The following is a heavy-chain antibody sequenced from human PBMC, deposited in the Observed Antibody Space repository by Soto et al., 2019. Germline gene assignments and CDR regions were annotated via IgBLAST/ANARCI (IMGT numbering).Heavy chain of an antibody. V-gene: IGHV3-30*18. CDR1: GFTFSSYA. Sequence: GGSLRLSCAASGFTFSSYAMHWVRQAPGRGLEWVAVVSYDGSIENYVDSVRGRFTISRDNSKNTVFLQMNSLRVEDTAVYYCAKDLYYYDFSLDDSWGQGTLVTVSS. J-gene: IGHJ5*02. CDR2: VSYDGSIE. CDR3: AKDLYYYDFSLDDS. D-gene: IGHD3-16*01.